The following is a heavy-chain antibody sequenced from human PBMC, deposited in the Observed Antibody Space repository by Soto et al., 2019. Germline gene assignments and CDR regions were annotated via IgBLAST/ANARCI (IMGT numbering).Heavy chain of an antibody. CDR2: ISGSGGST. CDR1: GFTFSSYA. CDR3: AKRRIVPAARADWFDP. J-gene: IGHJ5*02. V-gene: IGHV3-23*01. Sequence: GGSLRLSCAASGFTFSSYAMSWVRQAPGKGLEWVSAISGSGGSTYYADSVKGRFTISRDNSKNTLYLQMNSLRAEDTAVYYCAKRRIVPAARADWFDPWGQGILVTVSS. D-gene: IGHD2-2*01.